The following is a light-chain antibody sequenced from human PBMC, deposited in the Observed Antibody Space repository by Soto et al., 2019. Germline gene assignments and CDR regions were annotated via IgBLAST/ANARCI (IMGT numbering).Light chain of an antibody. J-gene: IGKJ5*01. V-gene: IGKV3-20*01. CDR1: QSFSSTY. CDR3: QQYGSSPPRIT. Sequence: EIVLTQSPGTLSSSPGERATLSCRASQSFSSTYLAWYQQKPGQAPRLLIYGASSRATGIPDRFSGSGSGTDFTLTISRLEPEDFAVYYCQQYGSSPPRITFGQGTRLEIK. CDR2: GAS.